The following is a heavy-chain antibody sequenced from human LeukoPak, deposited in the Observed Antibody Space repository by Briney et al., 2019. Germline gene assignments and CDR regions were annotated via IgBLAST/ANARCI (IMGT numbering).Heavy chain of an antibody. Sequence: PSETLSLTCSVSNGFISTYYWRWLRESPGRGVEGIGYIYYWGTTSYNPSLKGRVHIFVGQPKNQFFLGLTSFTTAEHALYYCARHGGTLDYFDSRGPGSLVIVSS. V-gene: IGHV4-59*08. CDR2: IYYWGTT. CDR3: ARHGGTLDYFDS. D-gene: IGHD1-26*01. J-gene: IGHJ4*02. CDR1: NGFISTYY.